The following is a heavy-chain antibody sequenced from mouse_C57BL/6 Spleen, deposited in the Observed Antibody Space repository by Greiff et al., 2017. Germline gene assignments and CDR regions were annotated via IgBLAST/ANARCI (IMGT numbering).Heavy chain of an antibody. CDR3: ASREDYDGLYWYFDV. D-gene: IGHD2-4*01. CDR2: IDPSDSYT. J-gene: IGHJ1*03. V-gene: IGHV1-69*01. CDR1: GYTFTSYW. Sequence: VQLQQPGAELVMPGASVKLSCKASGYTFTSYWMHWVKQRPGQGLEWIGEIDPSDSYTNYNQKFKGKSTLTVDKSSSTAYMQLSSLTSEDYAVYYGASREDYDGLYWYFDVGGTGTTGTVSS.